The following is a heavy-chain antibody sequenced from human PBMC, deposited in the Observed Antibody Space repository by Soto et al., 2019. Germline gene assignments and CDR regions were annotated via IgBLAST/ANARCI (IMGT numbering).Heavy chain of an antibody. CDR1: GFTFSSYD. Sequence: EVQLVESGGGLVQPGGSLRLSCAASGFTFSSYDMHWVRQATGKGLEWVSAIGTAGDTYYPGSVKGRFTISRENAKNSLYLQMNSLRAGDTAVYYCARGYGDYETLEDYYYYYGMDVWGQGTTVTVSS. V-gene: IGHV3-13*01. CDR3: ARGYGDYETLEDYYYYYGMDV. CDR2: IGTAGDT. D-gene: IGHD4-17*01. J-gene: IGHJ6*02.